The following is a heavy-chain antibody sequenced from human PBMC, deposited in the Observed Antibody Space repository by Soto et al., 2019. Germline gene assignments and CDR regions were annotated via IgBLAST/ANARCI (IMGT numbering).Heavy chain of an antibody. CDR3: ARDRDVVVPAAIVSDYYYYYMDV. J-gene: IGHJ6*03. Sequence: PGGSLRLSCAASGFTFSEYYMSWIRQAPGKGLEWVSYISSSGSTIYYADSVKGRFTISRDNAKNSLYLQMNSLRAEDTAVYYCARDRDVVVPAAIVSDYYYYYMDVWGKGATVTVSS. CDR2: ISSSGSTI. D-gene: IGHD2-2*01. V-gene: IGHV3-11*01. CDR1: GFTFSEYY.